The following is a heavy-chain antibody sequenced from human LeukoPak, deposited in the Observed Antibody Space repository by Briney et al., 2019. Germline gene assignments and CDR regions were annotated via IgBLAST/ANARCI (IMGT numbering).Heavy chain of an antibody. CDR2: ISSSGTI. V-gene: IGHV3-48*03. Sequence: PGGSLRLSCAASGFTFSNYEMNWVRQAPGKGLEWVSYISSSGTIYYADSVKGRFTISRDNAKNSLYLQMNSLRAEDTALYYCARWGVGDYWGQGTLVTVSS. J-gene: IGHJ4*02. D-gene: IGHD1-26*01. CDR1: GFTFSNYE. CDR3: ARWGVGDY.